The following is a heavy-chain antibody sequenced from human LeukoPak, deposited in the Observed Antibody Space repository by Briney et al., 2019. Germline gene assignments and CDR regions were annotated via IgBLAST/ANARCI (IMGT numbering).Heavy chain of an antibody. Sequence: SETLSLTCTVSGGSISSYYWSWIRQPAGKGLEWIGRIYTSGSTNYNPSLKSRVTMSVDTSKNQFSLKLSSVTAADTAVYYCARGPLYCGGDCYQYWGQGTLVTVSS. V-gene: IGHV4-4*07. CDR1: GGSISSYY. J-gene: IGHJ4*02. D-gene: IGHD2-21*01. CDR2: IYTSGST. CDR3: ARGPLYCGGDCYQY.